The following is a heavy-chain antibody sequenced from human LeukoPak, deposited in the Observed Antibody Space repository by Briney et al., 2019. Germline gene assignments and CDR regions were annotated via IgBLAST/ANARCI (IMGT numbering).Heavy chain of an antibody. CDR3: ATVGYSYVAPRTPSAHRRTGAFDI. CDR2: INHSGST. J-gene: IGHJ3*02. CDR1: GGSFSGYY. Sequence: PSETLSLTCAVYGGSFSGYYWSWIRQPPGKGLEWIGEINHSGSTNYNPSLKSRVTISVDTSKNQFSLKLSSVTAADTAVYYCATVGYSYVAPRTPSAHRRTGAFDIWGQGTMVTVSS. D-gene: IGHD5-18*01. V-gene: IGHV4-34*01.